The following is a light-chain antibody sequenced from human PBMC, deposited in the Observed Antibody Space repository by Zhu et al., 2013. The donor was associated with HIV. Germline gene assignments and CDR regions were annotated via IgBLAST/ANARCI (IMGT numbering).Light chain of an antibody. CDR2: GAS. Sequence: EIVMTQSPATLSVSPGERATLSCRASQSVSSNLAWYQQKPGQGPRLLIHGASTRATGIPARFSGSGSGTEFTLTISSLQSEDFAVYYCQHYNNLPLTFGGGTKVEIK. CDR3: QHYNNLPLT. V-gene: IGKV3-15*01. J-gene: IGKJ4*01. CDR1: QSVSSN.